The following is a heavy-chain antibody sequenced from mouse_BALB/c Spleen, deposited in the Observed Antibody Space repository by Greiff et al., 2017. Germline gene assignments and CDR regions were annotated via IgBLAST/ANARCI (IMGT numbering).Heavy chain of an antibody. CDR1: GFNIKDTY. CDR2: IDPANGNT. V-gene: IGHV14-3*02. CDR3: ARSMYYDYFDY. D-gene: IGHD2-4*01. Sequence: VQLQQSGAELVKPGASVKLSCTASGFNIKDTYMHWVKQRPEQGLEWIGRIDPANGNTKYDPKFQGKATITADTSSNTAYLQLSSLTSEDTAVYYCARSMYYDYFDYWGQGTALAVSS. J-gene: IGHJ2*01.